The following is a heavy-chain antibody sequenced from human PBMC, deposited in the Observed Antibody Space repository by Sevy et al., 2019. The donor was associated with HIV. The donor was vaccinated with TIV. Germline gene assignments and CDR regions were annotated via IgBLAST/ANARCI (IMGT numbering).Heavy chain of an antibody. CDR3: ARDHCSSTSCPIFDY. J-gene: IGHJ4*02. CDR2: INPNSGGT. V-gene: IGHV1-2*02. Sequence: ASVKVSCKASGYTFTGYYTHWVRQAPGQGLEWMGWINPNSGGTNYAQKFQGRVTMTRDTSISTAYMELSRLRSDDTAVYYCARDHCSSTSCPIFDYWGQGTLVTVSS. CDR1: GYTFTGYY. D-gene: IGHD2-2*01.